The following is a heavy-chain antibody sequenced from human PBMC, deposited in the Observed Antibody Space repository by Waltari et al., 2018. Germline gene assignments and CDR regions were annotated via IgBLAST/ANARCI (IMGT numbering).Heavy chain of an antibody. CDR3: AREASNDGFDI. CDR2: INGDGSST. J-gene: IGHJ3*02. CDR1: GFSIRSHW. Sequence: EVQLVDSGGGLVQPGGSLSLSCAASGFSIRSHWTHWVRQAPGKGLVWVSRINGDGSSTRYADSVKGRFTISRDNAKNTLYLQMNSLRAEDTAVYYCAREASNDGFDIWGQGTMVTVSS. V-gene: IGHV3-74*01.